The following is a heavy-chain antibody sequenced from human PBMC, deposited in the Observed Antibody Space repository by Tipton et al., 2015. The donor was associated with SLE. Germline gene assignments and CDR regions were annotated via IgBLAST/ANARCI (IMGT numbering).Heavy chain of an antibody. J-gene: IGHJ4*02. CDR2: ISSGSLSM. Sequence: SLRLSCAASGFTFSSFAMTWVRQAPGKGLEWVSSISSGSLSMYYGDSVKGRFTISRDNAKNSLYLQMNSLREDDTAVYYCARVQYSSGSYFFDYWGQGTLVTVSS. D-gene: IGHD6-19*01. V-gene: IGHV3-21*03. CDR3: ARVQYSSGSYFFDY. CDR1: GFTFSSFA.